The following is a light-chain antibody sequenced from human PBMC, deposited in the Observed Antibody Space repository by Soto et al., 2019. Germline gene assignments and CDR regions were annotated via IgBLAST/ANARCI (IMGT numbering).Light chain of an antibody. CDR1: NSDVGRYNL. CDR2: EVT. CDR3: CSYASSTTYVI. J-gene: IGLJ2*01. Sequence: QSVLTQPASVSGSPGQSITISCTGTNSDVGRYNLVSWYQQRPGQAPQVLIYEVTKRPSGVSDRFSGSKSGNTASLTISGLQAEEEGEYLCCSYASSTTYVIFGGGTK. V-gene: IGLV2-23*02.